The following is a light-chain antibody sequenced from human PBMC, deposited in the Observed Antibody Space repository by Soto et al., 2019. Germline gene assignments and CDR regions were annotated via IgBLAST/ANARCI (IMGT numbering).Light chain of an antibody. CDR2: ASS. Sequence: EIVLTQSTGSLSLYPGKRATLSCKTSQSRGSNFLAWYRHKPGQAPRLLIYASSNRATGIPDRFSGSASGTDFTLTINRLEPEDFAVYYCQLYGISPHFGQGTRLEI. V-gene: IGKV3-20*01. J-gene: IGKJ5*01. CDR3: QLYGISPH. CDR1: QSRGSNF.